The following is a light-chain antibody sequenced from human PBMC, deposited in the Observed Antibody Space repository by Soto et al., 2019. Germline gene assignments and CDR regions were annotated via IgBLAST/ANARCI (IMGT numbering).Light chain of an antibody. CDR1: SSDVGAYNY. CDR3: SSYAGTNILGV. Sequence: QSALTQPPYASGSPGQSVTISCTGTSSDVGAYNYVSWYQQHPGKAPKVMIYEVSKRPSGVPDRFSGSKSGNTASLTVSGLQAEDEADYYCSSYAGTNILGVFGGGTKLTVL. J-gene: IGLJ3*02. CDR2: EVS. V-gene: IGLV2-8*01.